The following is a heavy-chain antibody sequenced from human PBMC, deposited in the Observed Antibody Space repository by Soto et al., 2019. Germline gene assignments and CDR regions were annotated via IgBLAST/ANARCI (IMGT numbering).Heavy chain of an antibody. Sequence: QVQLVQSGGEVKKPGASVEVSCKASRLSFTSFSISWVRQAPGQALEWLGWISTTDGKTYYAQHLQGRVTTTTDTSTSTVYLELTRLMSDAAAVYYCARGRAASAVYGMDVWGQGTTVTVSS. CDR2: ISTTDGKT. J-gene: IGHJ6*02. V-gene: IGHV1-18*01. D-gene: IGHD6-13*01. CDR3: ARGRAASAVYGMDV. CDR1: RLSFTSFS.